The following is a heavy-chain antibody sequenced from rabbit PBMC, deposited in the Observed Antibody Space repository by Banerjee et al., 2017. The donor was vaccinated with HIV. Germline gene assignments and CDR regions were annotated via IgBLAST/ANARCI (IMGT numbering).Heavy chain of an antibody. CDR1: GFSFSSSYY. V-gene: IGHV1S45*01. D-gene: IGHD1-1*01. Sequence: QEQLVESGGGLVQPEGSLTLTCTASGFSFSSSYYMCWVRQAPGKGLEWIACIYAGSSGSTYYASWAKGRFTISKTSSTTVTLQMTSLTAADTATYFCARGTSGNDYLYYGMDLWGPGTLVTVS. CDR3: ARGTSGNDYLYYGMDL. CDR2: IYAGSSGST. J-gene: IGHJ6*01.